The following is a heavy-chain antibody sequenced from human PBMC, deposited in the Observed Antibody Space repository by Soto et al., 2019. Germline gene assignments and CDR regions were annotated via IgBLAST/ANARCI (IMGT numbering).Heavy chain of an antibody. D-gene: IGHD3-10*01. Sequence: QVQLVQSGAEVKKPGASVKVSCKASGYTFTSYGISWVRQAPGQGLEWMGWISAYNGNTNYAQKLQGRVTMTTDTSXSXXYMELRSLRSDDTAVYYCARDLWSLWFGEFFGFDPWGQGTLVTVSS. J-gene: IGHJ5*02. CDR3: ARDLWSLWFGEFFGFDP. V-gene: IGHV1-18*01. CDR1: GYTFTSYG. CDR2: ISAYNGNT.